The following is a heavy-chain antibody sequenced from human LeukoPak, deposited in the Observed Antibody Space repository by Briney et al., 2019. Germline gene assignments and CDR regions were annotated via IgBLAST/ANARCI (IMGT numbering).Heavy chain of an antibody. CDR2: FDPEDGET. Sequence: ASVKVSRKVSGYTLTELSMHWVRQAPGKGLEWMGGFDPEDGETIYAQKFQGRVTMTEDTSTDTAYMELSSLRSEDTAVYYCATAFILHPEADCSSTSCPPNYWGQGTLVTVSS. CDR1: GYTLTELS. V-gene: IGHV1-24*01. CDR3: ATAFILHPEADCSSTSCPPNY. J-gene: IGHJ4*02. D-gene: IGHD2-2*01.